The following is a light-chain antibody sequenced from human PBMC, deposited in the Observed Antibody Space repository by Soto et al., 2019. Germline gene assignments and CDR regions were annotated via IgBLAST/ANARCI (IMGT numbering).Light chain of an antibody. V-gene: IGKV3-20*01. J-gene: IGKJ4*01. Sequence: EIVLTQSPATLSLSPGESATLSCRASQGVSSYLAWYQQKPGQAPRLLIYGASSRATGIPDRFSGSGSGTDFTLTISRLEPEDFAVYYCQQYGSWLTFGGGTKVDIK. CDR3: QQYGSWLT. CDR2: GAS. CDR1: QGVSSY.